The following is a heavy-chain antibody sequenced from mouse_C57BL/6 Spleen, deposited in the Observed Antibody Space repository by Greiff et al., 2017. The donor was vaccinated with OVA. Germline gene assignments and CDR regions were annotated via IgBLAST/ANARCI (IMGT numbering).Heavy chain of an antibody. CDR2: INPNNGGT. CDR1: GYTFTDYN. CDR3: AREIFTTGAMDY. D-gene: IGHD1-1*01. V-gene: IGHV1-18*01. Sequence: EVMLVESGPELVKPGASVKIPCKASGYTFTDYNMDWVKQSHGKSLEWIGDINPNNGGTIYNQKFKGKATLTVDKSSSTAYMELRSLTSEDTAVYYCAREIFTTGAMDYWGQGTSVTVSS. J-gene: IGHJ4*01.